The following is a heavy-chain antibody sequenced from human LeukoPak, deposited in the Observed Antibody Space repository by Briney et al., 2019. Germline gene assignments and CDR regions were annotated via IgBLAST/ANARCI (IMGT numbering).Heavy chain of an antibody. J-gene: IGHJ6*02. Sequence: SETLSLTCTVSGGSISSDYWSWIRQPPGKGLEWIGYIYYSGSTNYNPSLKSRVTTSVDTSKNQFSLKLSSVTAADTAVYYCARDSPRRGMDVWGQGTTVTVSS. V-gene: IGHV4-59*01. CDR2: IYYSGST. CDR1: GGSISSDY. CDR3: ARDSPRRGMDV. D-gene: IGHD5-24*01.